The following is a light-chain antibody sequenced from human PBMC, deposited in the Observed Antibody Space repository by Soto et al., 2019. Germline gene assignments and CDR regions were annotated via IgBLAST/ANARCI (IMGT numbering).Light chain of an antibody. J-gene: IGKJ1*01. CDR1: QSISTW. Sequence: DIQMTQSPSTLSASVGDTVTITCRASQSISTWLAWYQQKPGEAPRLLIFDASNLESGVPSRFSGSGSGTEFTLTISSLQPEDLATYYCLQYNGDSGTFGQGTKVENK. CDR2: DAS. V-gene: IGKV1-5*01. CDR3: LQYNGDSGT.